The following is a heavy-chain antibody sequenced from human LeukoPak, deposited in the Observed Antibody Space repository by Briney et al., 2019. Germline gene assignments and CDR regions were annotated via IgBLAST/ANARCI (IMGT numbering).Heavy chain of an antibody. CDR1: GFTFSSSA. D-gene: IGHD2/OR15-2a*01. Sequence: GGSLRLSCAASGFTFSSSAMSWVRQAPGEGLEWVSSISGSGGSPYYADSVKGRFTISRDNSKNTLHLQMNSLRAEDTAVYYCAKGPLLWDWGQGTLVTVSS. CDR3: AKGPLLWD. J-gene: IGHJ4*02. V-gene: IGHV3-23*01. CDR2: ISGSGGSP.